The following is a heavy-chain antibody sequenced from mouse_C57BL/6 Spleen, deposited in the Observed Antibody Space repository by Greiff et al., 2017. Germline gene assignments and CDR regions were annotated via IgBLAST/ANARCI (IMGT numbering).Heavy chain of an antibody. D-gene: IGHD2-1*01. J-gene: IGHJ3*01. CDR2: ISYDGSN. Sequence: VQLQQSGPGLVKPSQSLSLTCSVTGYSITSGYYWNWIRQFPGNKLERMGYISYDGSNNYNPSLKNRISITRDTSKNQFFLKLNSVTTEDTATYYCAGDLLWLFADWGQGTLVTVSA. CDR3: AGDLLWLFAD. V-gene: IGHV3-6*01. CDR1: GYSITSGYY.